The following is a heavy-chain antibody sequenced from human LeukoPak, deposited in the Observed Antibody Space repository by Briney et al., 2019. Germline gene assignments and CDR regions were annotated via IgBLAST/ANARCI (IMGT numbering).Heavy chain of an antibody. CDR3: ARENGDNKGSTSAFDI. CDR2: INPSGGST. V-gene: IGHV1-46*01. D-gene: IGHD3-10*01. Sequence: GAPVKVSCKASGYSFSNFYIHWVRQAPVQGLEWMGMINPSGGSTTYAQKFQGRVSMTRDMSTSTVYMELSNLKYADRAVYYCARENGDNKGSTSAFDIWGQGTMVGVSS. CDR1: GYSFSNFY. J-gene: IGHJ3*02.